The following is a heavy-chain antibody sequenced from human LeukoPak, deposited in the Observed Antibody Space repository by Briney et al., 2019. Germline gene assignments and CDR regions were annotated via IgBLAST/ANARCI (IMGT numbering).Heavy chain of an antibody. CDR1: GGSISSYY. Sequence: SETLSLTCTVSGGSISSYYWSWIRQPPGKGLEWIGYIYYSGSTNYNPSLKSRVTISVGTSKNQFSLKLSSVTAADTAVYYCAKEIAVAGSNWFDPWGQGTLVTVSS. CDR3: AKEIAVAGSNWFDP. D-gene: IGHD6-19*01. V-gene: IGHV4-59*12. J-gene: IGHJ5*02. CDR2: IYYSGST.